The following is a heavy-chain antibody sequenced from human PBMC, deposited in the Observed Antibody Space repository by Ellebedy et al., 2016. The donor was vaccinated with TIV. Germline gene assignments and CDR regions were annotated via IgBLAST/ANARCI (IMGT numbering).Heavy chain of an antibody. CDR1: GGSISSSSYY. V-gene: IGHV4-61*02. J-gene: IGHJ4*02. Sequence: MPSETLSLTCTVSGGSISSSSYYWSWIRQPAGKGLEWIGRIYTSGSTNYNTSLKSRVTIAVDTSKNQFSLKLSSVTAADTAVYYCARDNRASNYGSGSLDYWGQGTLITVSS. CDR3: ARDNRASNYGSGSLDY. D-gene: IGHD3-10*01. CDR2: IYTSGST.